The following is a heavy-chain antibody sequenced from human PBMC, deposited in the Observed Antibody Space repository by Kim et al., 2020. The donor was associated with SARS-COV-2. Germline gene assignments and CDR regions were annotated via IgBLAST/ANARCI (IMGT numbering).Heavy chain of an antibody. CDR2: FDPEDGET. J-gene: IGHJ6*02. D-gene: IGHD3-10*01. V-gene: IGHV1-24*01. CDR1: GYTLTELS. CDR3: ATVLVPMVRGVIKKHYGMDV. Sequence: ASVKVSCKVSGYTLTELSMHWVRQAPGKGLEWMGGFDPEDGETIYAQKFQGRVTMTEDTSTDTAYMELSSLRSEDTAVYYCATVLVPMVRGVIKKHYGMDVWGQGTTVTVSS.